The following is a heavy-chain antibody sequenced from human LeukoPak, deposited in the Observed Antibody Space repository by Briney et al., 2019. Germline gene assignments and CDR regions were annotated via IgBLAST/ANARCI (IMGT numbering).Heavy chain of an antibody. CDR3: ATASWREGHGGAFDI. CDR1: GYTLTELS. V-gene: IGHV1-24*01. CDR2: FDPEGGET. Sequence: ASVKVSCKVSGYTLTELSMHWVRQAPGKGLEWMGGFDPEGGETVYAQKFQGRVTMTEDTSTDTAYMELSSLRSEDTAVYYCATASWREGHGGAFDIWGQGTMVTVSS. D-gene: IGHD6-13*01. J-gene: IGHJ3*02.